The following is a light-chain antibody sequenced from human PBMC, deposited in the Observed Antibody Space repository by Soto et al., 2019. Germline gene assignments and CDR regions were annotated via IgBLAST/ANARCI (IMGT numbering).Light chain of an antibody. CDR1: QDIRNH. V-gene: IGKV1-17*01. CDR2: DAS. J-gene: IGKJ1*01. Sequence: DIQMTQSPSSLSASVGDRVTITCRASQDIRNHLGWYQKKSGKAPKRLIYDASNLQSGVPSRFSGSGSGTEFTLTISSLQPEDFATYYCLQYNSFSRTFGQGTKVEVK. CDR3: LQYNSFSRT.